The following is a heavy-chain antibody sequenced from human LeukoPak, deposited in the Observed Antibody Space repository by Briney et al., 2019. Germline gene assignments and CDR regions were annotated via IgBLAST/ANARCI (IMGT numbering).Heavy chain of an antibody. D-gene: IGHD2-2*01. Sequence: SETLSLTCTVSGGSISSYYWSWIRQPPGKGLEWIGYIYYSGSTNYNPSLRSRVTISVDTSKTQFSLKLSSVTAADTAVYYRARGLGYCSSTSCYGPGYYYYYMDVWGKGTTVTVSS. J-gene: IGHJ6*03. CDR2: IYYSGST. CDR3: ARGLGYCSSTSCYGPGYYYYYMDV. V-gene: IGHV4-59*01. CDR1: GGSISSYY.